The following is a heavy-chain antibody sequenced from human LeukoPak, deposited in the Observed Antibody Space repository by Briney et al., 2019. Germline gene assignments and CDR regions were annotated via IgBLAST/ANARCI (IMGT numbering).Heavy chain of an antibody. Sequence: PGGSLRLSCAASGFSFSDYYMTWMRQAPGKGLEWVSSITDRGRTTYYADSVKGRFTISRDNAKNSLYLQMNSLRAEDTAMYYCARDHYYGMDVWGQGTTVTVSS. V-gene: IGHV3-11*01. J-gene: IGHJ6*02. CDR1: GFSFSDYY. CDR2: ITDRGRTT. CDR3: ARDHYYGMDV.